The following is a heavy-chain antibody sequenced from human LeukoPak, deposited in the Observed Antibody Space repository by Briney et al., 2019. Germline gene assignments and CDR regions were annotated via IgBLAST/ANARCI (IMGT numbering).Heavy chain of an antibody. CDR1: GXTFSDYY. CDR3: ARDLGYYDSSGDYYYYGMDV. Sequence: PGGSLRLSCAASGXTFSDYYMSWIRQAPGKGLEWVFYISSSSSYTNYADSVKGRFTISRDNATNSLYLQMNSLRAEDTAVYYCARDLGYYDSSGDYYYYGMDVWGQGTTVTVSS. J-gene: IGHJ6*02. CDR2: ISSSSSYT. V-gene: IGHV3-11*05. D-gene: IGHD3-22*01.